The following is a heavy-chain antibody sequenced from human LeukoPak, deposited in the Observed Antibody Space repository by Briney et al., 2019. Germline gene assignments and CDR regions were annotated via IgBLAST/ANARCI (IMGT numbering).Heavy chain of an antibody. CDR1: GFTFSSHW. CDR2: IKQDGSEK. D-gene: IGHD3-10*01. V-gene: IGHV3-7*01. CDR3: ARDWASYYYGSGSYETYYFDY. Sequence: GGSLRLSCAASGFTFSSHWMSWVRQAPGKGLEWVANIKQDGSEKYYVDSVKGRFTISRDNAKNSLYLQMNSLRAEDTAVYYCARDWASYYYGSGSYETYYFDYWGQGTLVTVSS. J-gene: IGHJ4*02.